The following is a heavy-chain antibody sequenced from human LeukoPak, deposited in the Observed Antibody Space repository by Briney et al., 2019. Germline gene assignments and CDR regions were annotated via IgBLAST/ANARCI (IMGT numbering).Heavy chain of an antibody. CDR3: ARMYYFDY. J-gene: IGHJ4*02. CDR2: INHSGST. V-gene: IGHV4-34*01. CDR1: GGSFSGYY. Sequence: SETLSLTCAVYGGSFSGYYWSWIRQPPGKGLEWIGEINHSGSTNYNPSLKSRVTISVDTSKNQFSLKLSSVTAADTAVYYCARMYYFDYWGQGTLVTVSS.